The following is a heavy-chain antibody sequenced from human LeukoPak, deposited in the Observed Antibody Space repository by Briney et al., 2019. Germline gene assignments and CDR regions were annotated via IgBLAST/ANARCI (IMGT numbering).Heavy chain of an antibody. V-gene: IGHV1-69*06. D-gene: IGHD3-10*01. Sequence: ASVKVSCKASGGTFSIYAISWVRQAPGQGLEWMGGIIPIFGTANYAQKFQGRVTITADKSTSTAYMELSSLRSEDTAVYYCARGDYYGSGSYAYAFDIWGQGTMVTVSS. CDR1: GGTFSIYA. CDR2: IIPIFGTA. J-gene: IGHJ3*02. CDR3: ARGDYYGSGSYAYAFDI.